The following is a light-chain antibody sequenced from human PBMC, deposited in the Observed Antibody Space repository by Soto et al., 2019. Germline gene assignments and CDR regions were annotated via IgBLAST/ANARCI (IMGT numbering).Light chain of an antibody. CDR2: DAS. CDR3: QQHNSITWT. CDR1: QSISSW. J-gene: IGKJ1*01. Sequence: DIQMTQSPSTLSASVGDRVTITCRASQSISSWLAWYQQKPGKAPKLLIYDASSLESGVPSRFSGSGSGTEFTLTISSLQPDDFATYYCQQHNSITWTFGQGTKVEIK. V-gene: IGKV1-5*01.